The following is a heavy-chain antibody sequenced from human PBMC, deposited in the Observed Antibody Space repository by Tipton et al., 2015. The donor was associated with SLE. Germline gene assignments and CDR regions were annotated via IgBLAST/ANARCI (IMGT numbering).Heavy chain of an antibody. CDR1: GFTFSSYA. D-gene: IGHD6-19*01. CDR2: VSGSGGST. J-gene: IGHJ6*02. Sequence: SLRLSCAASGFTFSSYAMSWVRQAPGKGLEWVSAVSGSGGSTYYADSVKGRFTISRDNSKNTLYLQMNSLRAEATAVYYCAKDQTGWLVRDGMDVWGQGTTVTVSS. CDR3: AKDQTGWLVRDGMDV. V-gene: IGHV3-23*01.